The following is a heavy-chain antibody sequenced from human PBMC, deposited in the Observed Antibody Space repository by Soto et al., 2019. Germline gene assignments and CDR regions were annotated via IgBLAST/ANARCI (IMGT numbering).Heavy chain of an antibody. V-gene: IGHV3-15*01. CDR3: STDPSYYYDDSVYS. J-gene: IGHJ4*02. CDR1: GFSFNNAW. Sequence: GGSLRLSCAASGFSFNNAWMTWVRQAPGRGLEWVGRIKSKTDGGTTDCAAPVKGRFTISRHDSESTLYLQMNSLKTEDTAVYYCSTDPSYYYDDSVYSWGQGTLVTVSS. CDR2: IKSKTDGGTT. D-gene: IGHD3-22*01.